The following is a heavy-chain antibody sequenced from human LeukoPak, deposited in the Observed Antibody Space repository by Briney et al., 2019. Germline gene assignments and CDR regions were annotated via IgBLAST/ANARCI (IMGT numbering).Heavy chain of an antibody. CDR2: ISYDGSNK. Sequence: PGGSLRLSCAASGFTFSSYGMHWVRQAPGKGLEWVAVISYDGSNKYYADSVKGRFTISRDNSKNTLYLQMNSLRAEDTAVYYCAKDLEYYDILTGLIVKNYFDYWGQGTLVTVSS. V-gene: IGHV3-30*18. J-gene: IGHJ4*02. CDR1: GFTFSSYG. CDR3: AKDLEYYDILTGLIVKNYFDY. D-gene: IGHD3-9*01.